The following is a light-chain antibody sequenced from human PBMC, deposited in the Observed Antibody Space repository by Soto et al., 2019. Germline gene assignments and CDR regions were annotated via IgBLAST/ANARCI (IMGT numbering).Light chain of an antibody. CDR3: GQTYSTPHS. J-gene: IGKJ1*01. CDR2: AAI. V-gene: IGKV1-39*01. CDR1: QTITTY. Sequence: DIQMTQSPSSLSASVGDRVTITCRASQTITTYLNWYQHKPGKAPKLLIYAAISLQSGVPSRLSGSGCETDFTLTISSLQPQDFATYYCGQTYSTPHSFSQGAKVDI.